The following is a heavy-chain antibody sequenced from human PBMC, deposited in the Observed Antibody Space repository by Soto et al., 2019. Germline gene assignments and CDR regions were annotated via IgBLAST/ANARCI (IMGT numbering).Heavy chain of an antibody. D-gene: IGHD5-12*01. J-gene: IGHJ5*02. CDR1: GYTFTGYY. Sequence: GASVKVSCKASGYTFTGYYMHWVRQAPGQGLEWMGWMNPNSGNTGYAQKFQGRVIMTRNTSISTAYMELSSLRSEDTAVYYCAGYSGYERNWFDPWGQGTLVTVSS. V-gene: IGHV1-8*02. CDR3: AGYSGYERNWFDP. CDR2: MNPNSGNT.